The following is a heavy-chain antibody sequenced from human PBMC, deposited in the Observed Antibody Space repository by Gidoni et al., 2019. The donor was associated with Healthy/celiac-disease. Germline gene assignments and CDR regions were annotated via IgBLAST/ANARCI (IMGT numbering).Heavy chain of an antibody. CDR1: GFTFSSYA. D-gene: IGHD6-25*01. CDR3: AKEGGYNQDDY. J-gene: IGHJ4*02. Sequence: EVHLFESGGGLVQPGGSLRLSCSASGFTFSSYAMRWVRQDPGKGLEWVSAISGRGGSTYYADTVKGRFTSSRDNSKNTLYMQMNSLRAEDTAVYYCAKEGGYNQDDYWGQGTLVTVSS. CDR2: ISGRGGST. V-gene: IGHV3-23*01.